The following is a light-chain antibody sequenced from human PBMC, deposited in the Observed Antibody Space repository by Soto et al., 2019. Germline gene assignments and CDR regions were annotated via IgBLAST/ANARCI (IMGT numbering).Light chain of an antibody. CDR3: QQYNFWPPLT. V-gene: IGKV3D-15*01. CDR2: DAS. CDR1: QSVNSN. J-gene: IGKJ4*01. Sequence: EIVMTQSPATLSASPGERATLSCRASQSVNSNLAWYRQKPAQAPRLLISDASTRATGVPARFSGSGSGTVFTLTISSLQSEDSGIYYCQQYNFWPPLTFGGGTKVEIK.